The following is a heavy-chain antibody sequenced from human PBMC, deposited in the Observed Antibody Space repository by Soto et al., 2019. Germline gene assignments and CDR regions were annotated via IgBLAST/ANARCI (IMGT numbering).Heavy chain of an antibody. V-gene: IGHV1-46*03. Sequence: GASVKVSCKASGYSFTSYYVHWVRQAPGQGLEWMGVINPSGATTTYAQKFQGRVTMTRDTSTSTVYMELSSLRSEDTALYYCSRESRVFDIWGQGTMVTVSS. CDR1: GYSFTSYY. CDR3: SRESRVFDI. J-gene: IGHJ3*02. CDR2: INPSGATT.